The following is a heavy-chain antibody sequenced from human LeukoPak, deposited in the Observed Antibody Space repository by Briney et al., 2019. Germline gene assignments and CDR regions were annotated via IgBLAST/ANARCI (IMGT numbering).Heavy chain of an antibody. CDR1: GFTFSSYG. D-gene: IGHD2-2*01. Sequence: GGSLRLSCVASGFTFSSYGMHWVRQAPGKGLEWEAVISYDGSNKYYADSVKSRFTISRDNSKNTLYLQMNSLRAEDTAVYYCAKDRGACSSTSCYYFDYWGQGTLVTVSS. CDR3: AKDRGACSSTSCYYFDY. V-gene: IGHV3-30*18. J-gene: IGHJ4*02. CDR2: ISYDGSNK.